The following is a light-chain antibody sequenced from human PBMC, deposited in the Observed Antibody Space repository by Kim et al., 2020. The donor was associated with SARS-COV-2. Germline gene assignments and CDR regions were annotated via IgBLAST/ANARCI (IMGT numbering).Light chain of an antibody. V-gene: IGLV2-14*04. CDR3: SSYTSSSGRV. CDR2: DVS. Sequence: GQSITISCTGTSSDVGGYNYVSWYQQHPGKAPKLMIYDVSKRPSGVSNRFSGSKSGNTASLTISGLQAEDEADYYCSSYTSSSGRVFGGGTKVTVL. J-gene: IGLJ2*01. CDR1: SSDVGGYNY.